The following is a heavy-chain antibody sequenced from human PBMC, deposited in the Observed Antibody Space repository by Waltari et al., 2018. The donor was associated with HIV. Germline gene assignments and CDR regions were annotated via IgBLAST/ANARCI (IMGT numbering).Heavy chain of an antibody. CDR1: GDSVSSNSAA. J-gene: IGHJ4*02. CDR3: ARVALGGSAGSYLFDY. V-gene: IGHV6-1*01. Sequence: QVQLQQSGPGLVKPSQTLSLTCAISGDSVSSNSAAWSWIRQSPSRGLEWLVRTYCRSKCYNDYAVSVKSRITNNPDTSKTQFSLQLNSVTAEDTAVYYCARVALGGSAGSYLFDYWGQGTLVTVSS. D-gene: IGHD3-16*02. CDR2: TYCRSKCYN.